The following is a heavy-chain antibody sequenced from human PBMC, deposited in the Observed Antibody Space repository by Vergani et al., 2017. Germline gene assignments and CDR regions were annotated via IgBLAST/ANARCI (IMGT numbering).Heavy chain of an antibody. Sequence: QLQLQESGPGLVKPSETLSLICTVSGGSINPSSSFWGWIRQSPGKGLEWIGSIDYVGRTYYIPSLQSLATVLVDTSKIQFSLNLTSVTAADTAVYYCEGERGDNWYFDLWGRGTLVTVSS. J-gene: IGHJ2*01. D-gene: IGHD3-16*01. V-gene: IGHV4-39*02. CDR3: EGERGDNWYFDL. CDR2: IDYVGRT. CDR1: GGSINPSSSF.